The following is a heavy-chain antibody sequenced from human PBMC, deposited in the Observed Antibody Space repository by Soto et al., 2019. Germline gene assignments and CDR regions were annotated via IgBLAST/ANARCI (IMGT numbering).Heavy chain of an antibody. CDR2: IKSKTDGGTT. V-gene: IGHV3-15*01. CDR3: TTGGDAYGGNPAFDY. D-gene: IGHD4-17*01. Sequence: GGSLRLSCAASGFTFSNALMSWGRQAPGKGLEWVGRIKSKTDGGTTDYAAPVKGRFTISRDDSKNTLYLQMNSLKTEDTAVYSCTTGGDAYGGNPAFDYWGQGTMVTVSS. J-gene: IGHJ4*02. CDR1: GFTFSNAL.